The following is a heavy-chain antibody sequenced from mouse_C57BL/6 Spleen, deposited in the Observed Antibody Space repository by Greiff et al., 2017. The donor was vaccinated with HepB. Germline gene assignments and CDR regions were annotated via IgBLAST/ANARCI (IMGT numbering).Heavy chain of an antibody. D-gene: IGHD2-2*01. CDR1: GYTFTSYW. J-gene: IGHJ1*03. CDR2: IDPSDSYT. V-gene: IGHV1-69*01. CDR3: ERGGGYGYEWYFDV. Sequence: QVQLQQPGAELVMPGASVKLSCKASGYTFTSYWMHWVKQRPGQGLEWIGEIDPSDSYTNYNQKFKGKSTLTVDKSSSTAYMQLSSLTSEDSAVYYGERGGGYGYEWYFDVWGTGTTVTVSS.